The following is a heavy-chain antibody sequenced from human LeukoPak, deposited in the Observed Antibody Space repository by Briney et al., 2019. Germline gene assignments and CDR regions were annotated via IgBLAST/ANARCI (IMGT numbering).Heavy chain of an antibody. Sequence: PSQTLPLTCTVSSGSISSGDYYWSWIRQPPGKGLEWIGYIYYSGSTYYNPSLKSRVTISVDTSKNQFSLKLSSVTAADTAVYYCARVDYDSSGYHDAFDIWGQGTMVTVSS. J-gene: IGHJ3*02. CDR3: ARVDYDSSGYHDAFDI. CDR1: SGSISSGDYY. CDR2: IYYSGST. D-gene: IGHD3-22*01. V-gene: IGHV4-30-4*08.